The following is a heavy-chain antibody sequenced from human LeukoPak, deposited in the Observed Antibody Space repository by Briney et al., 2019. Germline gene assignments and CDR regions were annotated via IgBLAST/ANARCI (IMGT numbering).Heavy chain of an antibody. CDR1: GFTLSNYG. D-gene: IGHD6-13*01. CDR3: ASGRQLGY. CDR2: IKEDGSEK. V-gene: IGHV3-7*01. Sequence: GGSLSLSCAASGFTLSNYGMSWVRQAPGKGLEWVANIKEDGSEKYYVDSVKGRFTISRDNARNSLYLQMNSLRAEDTAVYYCASGRQLGYWGQGTLVTVSS. J-gene: IGHJ4*02.